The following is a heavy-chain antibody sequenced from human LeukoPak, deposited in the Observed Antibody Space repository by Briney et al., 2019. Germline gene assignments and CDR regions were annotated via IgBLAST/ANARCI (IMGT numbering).Heavy chain of an antibody. V-gene: IGHV3-15*01. CDR3: TTGGGGYCSGGSCYYLDY. CDR1: GFTFSDAW. J-gene: IGHJ4*02. D-gene: IGHD2-15*01. CDR2: IKRKTDGGTT. Sequence: GSLRLSCAASGFTFSDAWMTWVRQAPGKGLEWLGRIKRKTDGGTTDYAAPVKGRFIISRDDSKNTLYLQMNSLKTEDTAVYYCTTGGGGYCSGGSCYYLDYWGQGTLVTVSS.